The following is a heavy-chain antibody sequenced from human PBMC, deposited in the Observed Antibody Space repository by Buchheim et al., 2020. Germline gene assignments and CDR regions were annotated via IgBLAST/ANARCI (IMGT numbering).Heavy chain of an antibody. CDR3: ARIRATMIVVGPFDP. Sequence: QVQLVESGGGVVQPGRSLRLSCAASGFTFSSYAMHWVRQAPGKGLEWVAVISYDGSNKYYADSVKGRVTISRDNSKNTLYLQMNSLRAEDTAVYYCARIRATMIVVGPFDPWGQGTL. CDR2: ISYDGSNK. V-gene: IGHV3-30-3*01. D-gene: IGHD3-22*01. J-gene: IGHJ5*02. CDR1: GFTFSSYA.